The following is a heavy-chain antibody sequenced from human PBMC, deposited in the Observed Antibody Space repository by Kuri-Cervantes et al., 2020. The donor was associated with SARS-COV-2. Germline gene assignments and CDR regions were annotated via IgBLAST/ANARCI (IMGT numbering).Heavy chain of an antibody. CDR3: ARSPSNGDYDGWFDY. D-gene: IGHD4-17*01. Sequence: ASVKVSCKASGYTFTSYYMHWVRQAPGQGLEWMEIINPSGGSTSYAQKFQGRVTMTRDTSTSTVYMELSSLRSEDTAVYYCARSPSNGDYDGWFDYWGQGTLVTVSS. V-gene: IGHV1-46*01. CDR1: GYTFTSYY. CDR2: INPSGGST. J-gene: IGHJ4*02.